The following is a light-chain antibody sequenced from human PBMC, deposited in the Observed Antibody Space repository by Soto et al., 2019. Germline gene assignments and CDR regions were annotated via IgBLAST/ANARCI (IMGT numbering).Light chain of an antibody. Sequence: QSVLTQPASVSGSPGQSITISCTGTSSDVGGYYYVSWYQHHPGKAPKLMIYQVSNRPSGVSNRFSGSKSGNTASLAISGLQAEDEADYYCCSFAGKYSYVFGGGTKLTVL. CDR1: SSDVGGYYY. V-gene: IGLV2-14*01. CDR3: CSFAGKYSYV. J-gene: IGLJ1*01. CDR2: QVS.